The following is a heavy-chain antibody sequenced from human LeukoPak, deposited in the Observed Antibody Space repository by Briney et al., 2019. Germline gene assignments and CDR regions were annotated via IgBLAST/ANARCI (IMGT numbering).Heavy chain of an antibody. CDR1: GGSITTTTYF. CDR3: ARLHSASGPFDY. D-gene: IGHD3-10*01. J-gene: IGHJ4*02. V-gene: IGHV4-39*01. CDR2: IYYSGST. Sequence: SETLSLTCTVSGGSITTTTYFWGWIRQPPGKGMEWIGTIYYSGSTYYNASLRGRVTISVDTSNNQFSLKLSSVTAADTAVYYCARLHSASGPFDYWGQGTLVTVSS.